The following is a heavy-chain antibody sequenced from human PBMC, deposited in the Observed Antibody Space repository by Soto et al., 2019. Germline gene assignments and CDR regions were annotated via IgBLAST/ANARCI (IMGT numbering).Heavy chain of an antibody. D-gene: IGHD2-15*01. CDR2: IYYSGST. CDR3: ARDRDCSGGSCYYYFDY. Sequence: QVQLQESGPGLVKPSQSLSLTCTVSGGSISSGGYYWSWIRQHPGKGLEWIGYIYYSGSTYYNPSLKSRVTISVDTSKNQFSLKLSSVTAADTAVYYCARDRDCSGGSCYYYFDYWGQGTLVTVSS. V-gene: IGHV4-31*03. J-gene: IGHJ4*02. CDR1: GGSISSGGYY.